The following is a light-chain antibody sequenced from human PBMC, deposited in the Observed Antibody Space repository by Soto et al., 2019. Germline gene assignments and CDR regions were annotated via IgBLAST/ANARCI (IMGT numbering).Light chain of an antibody. CDR1: SSDVGSYNS. V-gene: IGLV2-23*01. Sequence: QSALTQPASVSGSPGQSIAISCTGTSSDVGSYNSVSWYQQHPGKAPKLMIYEGSKRPSGVSDRFSGSKSGNTASLTISGLQAEDEADYYCCSYARNPYVFGTGTKLTVL. CDR2: EGS. CDR3: CSYARNPYV. J-gene: IGLJ1*01.